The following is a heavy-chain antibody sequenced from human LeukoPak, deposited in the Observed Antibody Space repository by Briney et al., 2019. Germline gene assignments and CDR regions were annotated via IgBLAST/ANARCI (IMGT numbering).Heavy chain of an antibody. Sequence: PSETLSLTCTVSGGSISSSNYYWGWIRQPPGKGLEWIGSIYYSGSTYYNPSPKSRVTISVDTSKNQFSLKLNSVTAADTAVYYCAARSDAFDIWGQGTMVTVSS. D-gene: IGHD1-14*01. CDR1: GGSISSSNYY. V-gene: IGHV4-39*07. CDR3: AARSDAFDI. CDR2: IYYSGST. J-gene: IGHJ3*02.